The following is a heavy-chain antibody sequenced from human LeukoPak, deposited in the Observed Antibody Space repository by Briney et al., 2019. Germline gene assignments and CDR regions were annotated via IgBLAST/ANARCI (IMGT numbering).Heavy chain of an antibody. Sequence: GGSLRLSCAASGSTFDDYAMHWVRQAPGKGLEWVSGISWNSGSIGYADSVKGRFTISRDNAKNSLYLQMNSLRAEDTAVYYCARQSGELTDYWGQGTLVTVSS. CDR1: GSTFDDYA. CDR2: ISWNSGSI. J-gene: IGHJ4*02. V-gene: IGHV3-9*01. CDR3: ARQSGELTDY. D-gene: IGHD3-10*01.